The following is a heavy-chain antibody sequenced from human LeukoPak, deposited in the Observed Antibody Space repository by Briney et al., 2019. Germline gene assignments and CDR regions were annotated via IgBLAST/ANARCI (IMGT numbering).Heavy chain of an antibody. CDR2: IYSGGST. Sequence: GGXXRLSCAASGFTFSSNYMSWVRQAPGKGVEWVSVIYSGGSTYYSDSVTGGLTISRDNSKNTLYLQMNSLRAEDTAVYYCARGIRYDSSGYWPLAFDYWGQGTLVTVSS. CDR1: GFTFSSNY. D-gene: IGHD3-22*01. CDR3: ARGIRYDSSGYWPLAFDY. V-gene: IGHV3-66*02. J-gene: IGHJ4*02.